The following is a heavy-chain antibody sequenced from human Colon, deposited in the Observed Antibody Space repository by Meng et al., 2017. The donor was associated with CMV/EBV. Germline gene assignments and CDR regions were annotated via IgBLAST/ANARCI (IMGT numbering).Heavy chain of an antibody. D-gene: IGHD3-22*01. CDR2: ISSSSSST. Sequence: GESLKISCAASGFTFSSYSMNWVRQAPGKGLEWVSYISSSSSSTFYADSVKGRFTISRDNAKNSLYLQMNSLRAEDTAVYYCARGGYYYDSSGYYLPFYYYYGMDVWGQGTTVTVSS. CDR1: GFTFSSYS. CDR3: ARGGYYYDSSGYYLPFYYYYGMDV. J-gene: IGHJ6*02. V-gene: IGHV3-48*04.